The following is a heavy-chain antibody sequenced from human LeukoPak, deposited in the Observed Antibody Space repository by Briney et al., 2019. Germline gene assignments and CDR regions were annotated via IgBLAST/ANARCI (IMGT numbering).Heavy chain of an antibody. D-gene: IGHD3-3*01. J-gene: IGHJ4*02. V-gene: IGHV3-66*01. CDR3: AKVGGLLRFLEWLSNFDY. CDR1: GFTVSSNY. Sequence: GGSLRLSCAASGFTVSSNYMSWVRQAPGKGLEWVSVIYSGGSTYYADSVKGRFTISRDNSKNTLYLQMNSLRAEDTAVYYCAKVGGLLRFLEWLSNFDYWGQGTLVTVSS. CDR2: IYSGGST.